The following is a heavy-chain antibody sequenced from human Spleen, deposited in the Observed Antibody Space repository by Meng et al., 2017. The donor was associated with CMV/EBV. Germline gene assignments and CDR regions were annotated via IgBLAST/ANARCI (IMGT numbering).Heavy chain of an antibody. J-gene: IGHJ4*02. CDR3: ARAPLRFLEYLLAGVTLFDY. Sequence: GESLKISCTASGFTSGDYALSWVRQAPGKGLEWVGFIRSKRYGGTTEYAASVKGRFTISRDDSKSVAYLQMNSLKTEDTAMYYCARAPLRFLEYLLAGVTLFDYWGQGTLVTVSS. CDR2: IRSKRYGGTT. D-gene: IGHD3-3*01. V-gene: IGHV3-49*04. CDR1: GFTSGDYA.